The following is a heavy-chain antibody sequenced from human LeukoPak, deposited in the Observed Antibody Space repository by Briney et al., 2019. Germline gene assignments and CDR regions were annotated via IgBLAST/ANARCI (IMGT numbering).Heavy chain of an antibody. J-gene: IGHJ3*02. Sequence: SETLSLTCAVSGDSISYFYWSWIRQPPGKGLEWIGSIHYSGNSDYNPSLKSRVTISVDTSKNQFSLKLSSVTAADTAVYYCARTRGYSYGYVGRSDAFDIWGQGTMVTVSS. CDR3: ARTRGYSYGYVGRSDAFDI. V-gene: IGHV4-59*12. D-gene: IGHD5-18*01. CDR2: IHYSGNS. CDR1: GDSISYFY.